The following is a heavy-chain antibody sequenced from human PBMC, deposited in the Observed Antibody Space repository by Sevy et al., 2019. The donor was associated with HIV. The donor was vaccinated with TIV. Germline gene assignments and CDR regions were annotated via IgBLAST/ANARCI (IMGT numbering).Heavy chain of an antibody. J-gene: IGHJ4*02. D-gene: IGHD3-3*01. CDR2: GYYSGST. Sequence: SETLSLTCTVSGGSISSGDYYWSWIRQPPGKGLEWIGYGYYSGSTYYNPSLKSRATISVDTSKNQFSLKLRFVTAADTAVYYCARNYGFWTLDYWGQGTLVTVSS. CDR3: ARNYGFWTLDY. CDR1: GGSISSGDYY. V-gene: IGHV4-30-4*01.